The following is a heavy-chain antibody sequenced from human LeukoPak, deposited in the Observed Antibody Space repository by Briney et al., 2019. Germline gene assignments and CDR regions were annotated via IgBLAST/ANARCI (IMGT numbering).Heavy chain of an antibody. D-gene: IGHD2-2*02. V-gene: IGHV4-4*07. J-gene: IGHJ6*03. CDR1: GGSISSYY. CDR3: ARGAPCSSTSCYRREYYYYYMDV. Sequence: SETLSLTCTVSGGSISSYYWSWIRQPAGKGLEWIGRIYTSGSTNYNPSLKSRATMSVDTSKNQFSLKLSSVTAADTAVYYCARGAPCSSTSCYRREYYYYYMDVWGKGTTVTVSS. CDR2: IYTSGST.